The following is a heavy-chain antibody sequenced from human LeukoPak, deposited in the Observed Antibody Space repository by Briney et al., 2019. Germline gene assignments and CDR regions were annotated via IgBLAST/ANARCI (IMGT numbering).Heavy chain of an antibody. CDR2: INSDGSWT. D-gene: IGHD3-10*01. CDR1: GNYW. J-gene: IGHJ4*02. V-gene: IGHV3-74*01. Sequence: QSGGSLRLSCAASGNYWMHWVRQAPGKGLVWVSHINSDGSWTGYGDSVEGRFTISKDNAKNTLFLQMNSLRVEDTAVYYCARGRYYLDSWGQGTLVTVSS. CDR3: ARGRYYLDS.